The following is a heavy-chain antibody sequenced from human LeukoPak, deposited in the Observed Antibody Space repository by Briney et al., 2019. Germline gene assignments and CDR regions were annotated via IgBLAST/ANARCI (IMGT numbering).Heavy chain of an antibody. J-gene: IGHJ4*02. V-gene: IGHV4-39*01. CDR1: APSTTTICYG. Sequence: SETLSPTSTVAAPSTTTICYGCGRVRQPPGKGLEWIGSMYYSGTTYYNPSLKSRVTISVDTSKNQFSLKLSSLTVVHRAVYYCALTATPGHYFDYWGQGSLVTVSS. CDR3: ALTATPGHYFDY. CDR2: MYYSGTT. D-gene: IGHD2-15*01.